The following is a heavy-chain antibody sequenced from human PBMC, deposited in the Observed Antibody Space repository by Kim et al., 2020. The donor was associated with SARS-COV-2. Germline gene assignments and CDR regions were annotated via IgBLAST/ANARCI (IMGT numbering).Heavy chain of an antibody. CDR2: ISLNSSSI. D-gene: IGHD3-9*01. V-gene: IGHV3-9*03. Sequence: GGSLRLSCAASGFTFGGYTMHWVRQAPGKGLEWVSGISLNSSSIGYADSVKGRFTISRDNAKISLYLQMNSLRAEDMALYYCAKASILTGIGYHYAMDVWGQGTMVTVSS. J-gene: IGHJ6*02. CDR3: AKASILTGIGYHYAMDV. CDR1: GFTFGGYT.